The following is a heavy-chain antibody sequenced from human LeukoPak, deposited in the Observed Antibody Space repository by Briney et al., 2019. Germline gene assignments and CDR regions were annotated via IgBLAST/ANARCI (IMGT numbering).Heavy chain of an antibody. J-gene: IGHJ4*02. V-gene: IGHV3-23*01. CDR3: AKDRDYYDSSGYFDY. Sequence: GGSLRLSCAASGFAFNSCAMTWVRQSPGKGLEWVSAISGSGGSTYYADSVKGRFTISRDNSKNTLYLQMNSLRAEDTAVYYCAKDRDYYDSSGYFDYWGQGTLVTVSS. CDR2: ISGSGGST. D-gene: IGHD3-22*01. CDR1: GFAFNSCA.